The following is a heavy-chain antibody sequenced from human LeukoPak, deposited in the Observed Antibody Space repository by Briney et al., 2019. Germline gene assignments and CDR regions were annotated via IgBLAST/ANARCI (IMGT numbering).Heavy chain of an antibody. CDR3: AKDHHYSSSSHSTLDAFDI. Sequence: GGSLRLSCAASGFTFSSYGMHWVRQAPGKGLEWVSAISGSGGSTYYADSVKGRFTISRDNSKNTLYLQMNSLRAEDTAVYYCAKDHHYSSSSHSTLDAFDIWGQGTMVTVSS. CDR1: GFTFSSYG. D-gene: IGHD6-6*01. CDR2: ISGSGGST. J-gene: IGHJ3*02. V-gene: IGHV3-23*01.